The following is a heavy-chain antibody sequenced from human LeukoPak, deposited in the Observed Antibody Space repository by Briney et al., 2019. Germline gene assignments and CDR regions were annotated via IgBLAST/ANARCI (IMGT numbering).Heavy chain of an antibody. CDR1: GFTFSSYS. CDR3: AKGSSGTASNPVDY. Sequence: GGSLRLSCAASGFTFSSYSMNWVRQAPGKGLDWVSAINDDGGGTYYADSVKGRFTVSRDNSKNTLFLQMNSLRAEDTAMYYCAKGSSGTASNPVDYWGQGTLVTVSS. CDR2: INDDGGGT. J-gene: IGHJ4*02. D-gene: IGHD1-7*01. V-gene: IGHV3-23*01.